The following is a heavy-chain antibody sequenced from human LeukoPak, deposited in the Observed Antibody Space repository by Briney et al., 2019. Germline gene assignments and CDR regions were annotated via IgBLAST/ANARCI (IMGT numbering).Heavy chain of an antibody. CDR3: ASGGYYCSSASCYAWFDP. J-gene: IGHJ5*02. CDR2: ISSGGTT. D-gene: IGHD2-2*01. V-gene: IGHV4-4*07. CDR1: GDSITSYY. Sequence: SETLSLTCTVSGDSITSYYWSWIRQPAGKALEWIGRISSGGTTKYNPSLSSRVTMSVDTSKNQFSLKLISVTAADTAVYYCASGGYYCSSASCYAWFDPWGQGTLVTVSS.